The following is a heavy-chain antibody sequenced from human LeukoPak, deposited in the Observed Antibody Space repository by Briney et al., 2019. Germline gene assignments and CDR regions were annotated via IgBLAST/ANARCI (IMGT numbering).Heavy chain of an antibody. CDR1: GFSLRTRGVG. CDR2: IYWDDDK. CDR3: AHSLWFGDLLPYFDY. V-gene: IGHV2-5*02. J-gene: IGHJ4*02. Sequence: ASGPTLVNPPPTLTLTCTFSGFSLRTRGVGVGWMRLTSGKAVEWVSLIYWDDDKSYNPTLKSRLTITKNTYKKQVVLTMTNMDPVNTATYYCAHSLWFGDLLPYFDYWGQGTLVTVSS. D-gene: IGHD3-10*01.